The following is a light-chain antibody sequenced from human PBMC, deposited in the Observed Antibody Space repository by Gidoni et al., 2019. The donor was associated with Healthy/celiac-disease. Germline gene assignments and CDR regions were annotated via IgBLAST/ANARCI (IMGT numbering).Light chain of an antibody. J-gene: IGKJ1*01. V-gene: IGKV1-5*01. CDR2: DGS. CDR3: QQYNSYSRT. Sequence: DIQMTQSPSTLSASVGDRVTITCRASQSISSWLAWYQQKPGKAPKLLIYDGSSLESGVPSRFSGSGSGTEFTLTISSLQPDDFATYYCQQYNSYSRTFXQXTKVEIK. CDR1: QSISSW.